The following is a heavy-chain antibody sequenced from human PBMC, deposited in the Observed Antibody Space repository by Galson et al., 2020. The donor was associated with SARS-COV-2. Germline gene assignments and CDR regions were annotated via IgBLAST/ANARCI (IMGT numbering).Heavy chain of an antibody. Sequence: GGSLRLSCSASGFTLSSYSMNWVRQAPGKGLEWVSYISSSSTIYYADSVKGRFTISRDNAKNSLYLQMNSLRDEDTAVYYCARGNGGGRTPFDYWGQGTLVPVSS. CDR3: ARGNGGGRTPFDY. V-gene: IGHV3-48*02. CDR2: ISSSSTI. D-gene: IGHD2-8*01. CDR1: GFTLSSYS. J-gene: IGHJ4*02.